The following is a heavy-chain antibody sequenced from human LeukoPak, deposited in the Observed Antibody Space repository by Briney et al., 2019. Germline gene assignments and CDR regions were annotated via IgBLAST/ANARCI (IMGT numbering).Heavy chain of an antibody. Sequence: SETLSLTCTVSGYSISSGYYWGWIRQPPGKGLEWIGSIYYSGSTYYNPSLKSRVTISVDTSKNQFSLKLSSVTAADTAVYYCARVVEQWLAPYFGYWGQGTLVTVSS. J-gene: IGHJ4*02. CDR1: GYSISSGYY. CDR2: IYYSGST. CDR3: ARVVEQWLAPYFGY. D-gene: IGHD6-19*01. V-gene: IGHV4-38-2*02.